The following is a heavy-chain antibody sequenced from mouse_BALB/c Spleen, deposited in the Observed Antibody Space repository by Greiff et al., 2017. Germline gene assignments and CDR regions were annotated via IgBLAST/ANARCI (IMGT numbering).Heavy chain of an antibody. CDR1: GYTFTSYV. V-gene: IGHV1-14*01. CDR2: INPYNDGT. J-gene: IGHJ3*01. D-gene: IGHD2-4*01. Sequence: EVQRVESGPELVKPGASVKMSCKASGYTFTSYVMHWVKQKPGQGLEWIGYINPYNDGTKYNEKFKGKATLTSDKSSSTAYMELSSLTSEDSAVYYCARGGITTGRNWFAYWGEGTLVTVSA. CDR3: ARGGITTGRNWFAY.